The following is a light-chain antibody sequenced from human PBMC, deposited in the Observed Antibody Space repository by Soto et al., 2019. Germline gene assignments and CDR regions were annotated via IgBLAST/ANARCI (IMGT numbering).Light chain of an antibody. CDR1: QDSSNY. Sequence: DIQMTQSPYSLSAXXXXXXXXXXQASQDSSNYLNCYQQKPGKAPKLLFYDASNLETGVPSRFSGSGSGTDFTFTISSLQPEDIATYYCHQYDNLPFFGPGTKVDN. CDR2: DAS. V-gene: IGKV1-33*01. J-gene: IGKJ3*01. CDR3: HQYDNLPF.